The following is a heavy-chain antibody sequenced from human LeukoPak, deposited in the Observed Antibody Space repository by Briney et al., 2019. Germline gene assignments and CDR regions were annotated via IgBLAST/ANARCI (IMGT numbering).Heavy chain of an antibody. CDR2: INPNSGGT. CDR1: GYTFTGYY. CDR3: AREGNYDSSGYYQSPDY. Sequence: GASVKVSCKASGYTFTGYYMHWVRQAPGQGLEWMGWINPNSGGTNYAQKFQGRVTMTRDTSISTAYMELSRLRSDDTAVYYCAREGNYDSSGYYQSPDYWSQGTLVTVSP. J-gene: IGHJ4*02. D-gene: IGHD3-22*01. V-gene: IGHV1-2*02.